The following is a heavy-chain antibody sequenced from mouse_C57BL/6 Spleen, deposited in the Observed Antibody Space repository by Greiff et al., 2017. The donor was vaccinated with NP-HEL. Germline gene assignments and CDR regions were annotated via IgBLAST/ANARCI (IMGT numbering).Heavy chain of an antibody. CDR2: INPGSGGT. CDR1: GYAFTNYL. Sequence: VQLQQSGAELVRPGTSVKVSCKASGYAFTNYLIEWVKQRPGQGLAWIGVINPGSGGTQYTEKFKGKATLTADKSSSTAYMQLSSLTSEDSAVYFCARSEGLELARDYWGQGTSVTVSS. J-gene: IGHJ4*01. CDR3: ARSEGLELARDY. V-gene: IGHV1-54*01. D-gene: IGHD3-3*01.